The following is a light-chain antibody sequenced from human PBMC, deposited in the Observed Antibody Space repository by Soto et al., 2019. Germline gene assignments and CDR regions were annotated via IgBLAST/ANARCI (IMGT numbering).Light chain of an antibody. Sequence: EIVLTQSPGSLSLSPGQRATLSCRASQSVDTTFFAWYQKKPGQAPRLLIYDASKRATGIPDRFSGSGYGTDFTLIISRLEPEDFAVYYCQQYKSSVTFGQGTKVEIK. V-gene: IGKV3-20*01. CDR1: QSVDTTF. CDR2: DAS. CDR3: QQYKSSVT. J-gene: IGKJ1*01.